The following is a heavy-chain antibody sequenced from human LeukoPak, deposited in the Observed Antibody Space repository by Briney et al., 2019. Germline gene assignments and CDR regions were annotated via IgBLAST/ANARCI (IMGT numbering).Heavy chain of an antibody. J-gene: IGHJ4*02. Sequence: GGSLRLSCAASGFTFSTYSMNWVRQAPGKGLEWVSCISSGSTYIYYADSVKGRFTISRDNAKTSLYLQMNSLRADDTAVYYCARDPVGTTVDYWGQGTLVTVSS. CDR1: GFTFSTYS. CDR3: ARDPVGTTVDY. D-gene: IGHD4-17*01. CDR2: ISSGSTYI. V-gene: IGHV3-21*01.